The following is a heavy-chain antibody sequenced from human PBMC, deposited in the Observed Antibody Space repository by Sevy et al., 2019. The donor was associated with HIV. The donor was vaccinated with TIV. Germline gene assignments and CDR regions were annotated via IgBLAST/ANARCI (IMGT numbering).Heavy chain of an antibody. CDR3: AREVVYCSGGSCYFRSYYFDY. D-gene: IGHD2-15*01. V-gene: IGHV3-30*04. Sequence: QLGGSLRLSCAASGFTFSTYAMHWVRQAPGKGLEWVAVISNDGSNEYYADSVKGRFTISRDNSKNTLYLQMNSLRTEDTAVYYCAREVVYCSGGSCYFRSYYFDYWGQGILVTVSS. CDR1: GFTFSTYA. J-gene: IGHJ4*02. CDR2: ISNDGSNE.